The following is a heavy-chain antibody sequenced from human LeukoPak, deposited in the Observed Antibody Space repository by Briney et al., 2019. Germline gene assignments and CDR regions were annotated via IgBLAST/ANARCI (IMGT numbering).Heavy chain of an antibody. CDR1: GFTFSSYG. CDR3: ARLQVVVVAATSPLDDY. CDR2: ISYDGSNK. V-gene: IGHV3-30*19. D-gene: IGHD2-15*01. Sequence: PGGSLRLSCAASGFTFSSYGMHWVRQAPGKGLEWVAVISYDGSNKYYADSVKGRFTISRDNSKNTLYLQMNSLRAEDTAVYYCARLQVVVVAATSPLDDYWGQGTLVTVSS. J-gene: IGHJ4*02.